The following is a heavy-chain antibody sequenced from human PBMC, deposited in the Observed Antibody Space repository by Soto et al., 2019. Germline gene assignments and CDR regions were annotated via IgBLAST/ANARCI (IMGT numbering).Heavy chain of an antibody. CDR1: GFTFSSYG. J-gene: IGHJ6*02. V-gene: IGHV3-30*03. CDR2: ISYDGSNK. Sequence: PGGSLRLSCAASGFTFSSYGMHWVRQAPGKGLEWVAVISYDGSNKYYADSVKGRFTISRDNSKNTLYLQMNSLRAEDTAVYYCARDPLWFGELFLRSMPARTDYYYYGMDVWGQGTTVTVSS. D-gene: IGHD3-10*01. CDR3: ARDPLWFGELFLRSMPARTDYYYYGMDV.